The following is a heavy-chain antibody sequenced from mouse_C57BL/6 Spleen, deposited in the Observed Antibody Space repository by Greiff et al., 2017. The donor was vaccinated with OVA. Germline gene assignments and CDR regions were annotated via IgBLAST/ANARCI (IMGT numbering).Heavy chain of an antibody. CDR3: ARTLITTVVGSFDY. Sequence: VQLQESGAELARPGASVKLSCKASGYTFTSYGISWVKQRTGQGLEWIGEIYPRSGNTYYNEKFKGKATLTADKSSSTAYMELRSLTSEDSAVYFCARTLITTVVGSFDYWGQGTTLTVSS. CDR2: IYPRSGNT. V-gene: IGHV1-81*01. D-gene: IGHD1-1*01. J-gene: IGHJ2*01. CDR1: GYTFTSYG.